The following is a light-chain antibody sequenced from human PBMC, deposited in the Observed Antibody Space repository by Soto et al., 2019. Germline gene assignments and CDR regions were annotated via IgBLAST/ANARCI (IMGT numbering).Light chain of an antibody. CDR1: QSVNSY. J-gene: IGKJ1*01. V-gene: IGKV3-15*01. CDR2: GAS. CDR3: QQYNYWPKT. Sequence: MTQSPGTLSLSPGERATLSCRASQSVNSYLAWSQQNPGQAPRLLIYGASTRATGIPARLSGSGSGTELTLTISSLQSEDFAVYYCQQYNYWPKTFGQGTKVDI.